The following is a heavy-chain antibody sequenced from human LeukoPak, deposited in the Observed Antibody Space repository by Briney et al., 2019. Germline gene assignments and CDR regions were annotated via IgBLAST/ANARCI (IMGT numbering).Heavy chain of an antibody. D-gene: IGHD2-2*01. Sequence: SETLSLTCAVYGGSFSGYYWSWIRQPPGKGLEWIGEIDHSGSTNYNPSLKSRVTISVDTSKNQFSLKLSSVTAADTAAYYCARGRYCSRWGQGTLVTVSS. CDR1: GGSFSGYY. V-gene: IGHV4-34*01. J-gene: IGHJ4*02. CDR2: IDHSGST. CDR3: ARGRYCSR.